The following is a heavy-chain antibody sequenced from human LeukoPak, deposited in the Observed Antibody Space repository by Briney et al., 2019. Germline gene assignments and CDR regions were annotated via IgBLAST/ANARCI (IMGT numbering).Heavy chain of an antibody. D-gene: IGHD5-24*01. V-gene: IGHV3-30-3*01. CDR3: VRDAQFAFDI. CDR2: ISYDGSNK. Sequence: GGSLRLSCAASGFTFSSYAIHWVRQAPGKGLEWVAVISYDGSNKYYADSVKGRFTISRDNSKNTLYLQMNSLRVEDTAVYFCVRDAQFAFDIWGQGTMVTVSS. J-gene: IGHJ3*02. CDR1: GFTFSSYA.